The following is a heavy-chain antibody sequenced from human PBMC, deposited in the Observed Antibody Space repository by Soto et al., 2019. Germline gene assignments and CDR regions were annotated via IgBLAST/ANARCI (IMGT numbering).Heavy chain of an antibody. V-gene: IGHV3-53*01. D-gene: IGHD6-13*01. CDR3: AYGIAAAGTFDY. CDR2: IYSGGST. J-gene: IGHJ4*02. Sequence: LSCAASGFTVSSNYMSWVRQAPGKGLEWGSVIYSGGSTYYADSVKGRFTISRDNSKNTLYLQMNSLRAEDTAVYYCAYGIAAAGTFDYRGQGTLVTVSS. CDR1: GFTVSSNY.